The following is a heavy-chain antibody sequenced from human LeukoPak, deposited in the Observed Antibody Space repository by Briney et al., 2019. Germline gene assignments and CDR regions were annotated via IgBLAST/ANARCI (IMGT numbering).Heavy chain of an antibody. D-gene: IGHD3-10*01. V-gene: IGHV3-53*01. Sequence: GGSLRLSCATSGFTLKNYGMHWVRQAPGKGLEWVSVIYSGGSTYYADSVKGRFTISRDNSKNTLYLQMNSLRAEDTVVYYCATFYGSGSPWGQGTLVTVSS. J-gene: IGHJ5*02. CDR1: GFTLKNYG. CDR3: ATFYGSGSP. CDR2: IYSGGST.